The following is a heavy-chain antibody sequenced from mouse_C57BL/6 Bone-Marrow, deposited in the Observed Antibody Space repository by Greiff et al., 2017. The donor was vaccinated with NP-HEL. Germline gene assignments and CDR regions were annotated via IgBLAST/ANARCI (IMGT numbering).Heavy chain of an antibody. Sequence: QVQLQQPGAELVKPGTSVKLSCKASGYTFTSYWMHWVKQRPGQGLEWIGNINPSNGGTNYNEKFKSKATLTVDKSSSTAYMQLSSLTSDDSAVYYCAREEFWLRHGDWFFDVWDTGTTVTVSA. V-gene: IGHV1-53*01. D-gene: IGHD2-2*01. CDR2: INPSNGGT. CDR3: AREEFWLRHGDWFFDV. CDR1: GYTFTSYW. J-gene: IGHJ1*03.